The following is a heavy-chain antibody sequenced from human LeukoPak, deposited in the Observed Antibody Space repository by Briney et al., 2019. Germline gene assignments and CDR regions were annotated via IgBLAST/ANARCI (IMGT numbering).Heavy chain of an antibody. CDR3: ARFQSYYYYGMDV. J-gene: IGHJ6*02. V-gene: IGHV3-74*01. CDR1: GFTFSSYW. Sequence: QPGGSLRLSCAASGFTFSSYWMHWVRQAPGKGLVWVSRINSDGSSTSYADSVKGRFTISRDNAKNSLYLQMNSLRAEDTAVYYCARFQSYYYYGMDVWGQGTTVTVSS. CDR2: INSDGSST.